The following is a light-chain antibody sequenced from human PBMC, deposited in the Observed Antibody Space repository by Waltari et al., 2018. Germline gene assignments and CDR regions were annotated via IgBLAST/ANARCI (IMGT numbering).Light chain of an antibody. J-gene: IGLJ1*01. CDR2: DVS. V-gene: IGLV2-14*01. Sequence: QSALTQPASVSGSPGQSITISCTGTSSDGGGYNYVSWYQQHPGKAPKLMIYDVSKRPSGVSNRFSGSKSGNTASLTISGLPAEDEADYYCSSYTSSSTYVFVTGTKVTVL. CDR1: SSDGGGYNY. CDR3: SSYTSSSTYV.